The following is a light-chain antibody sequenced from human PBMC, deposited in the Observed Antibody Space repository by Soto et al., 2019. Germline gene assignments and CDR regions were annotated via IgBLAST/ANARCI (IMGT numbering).Light chain of an antibody. CDR2: EVS. CDR3: SSYASSSPVV. V-gene: IGLV2-14*01. Sequence: QSVLPQPASVSGSPGQSITLSCTGTSSDVGGYNYVSWYQQHPGKAPKLMIYEVSNRPSGVSDRFSGSKSGNTASLTISGLQAEDEADYYCSSYASSSPVVFGGGTKLTVL. CDR1: SSDVGGYNY. J-gene: IGLJ2*01.